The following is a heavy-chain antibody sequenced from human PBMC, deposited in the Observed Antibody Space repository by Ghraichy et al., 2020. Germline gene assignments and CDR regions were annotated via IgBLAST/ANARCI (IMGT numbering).Heavy chain of an antibody. CDR3: ARDEAGIVVVVAVTPGAFEI. V-gene: IGHV1-18*04. D-gene: IGHD2-15*01. Sequence: ASVKVSCKASGYTFTSYGISWVRQAPGQGLEWMGWISAYNGNTNYAQKLQGRVTMTTDTSTSTAYMELRSLRSDDTAVYYCARDEAGIVVVVAVTPGAFEIWGQGTMVTVSS. CDR2: ISAYNGNT. J-gene: IGHJ3*02. CDR1: GYTFTSYG.